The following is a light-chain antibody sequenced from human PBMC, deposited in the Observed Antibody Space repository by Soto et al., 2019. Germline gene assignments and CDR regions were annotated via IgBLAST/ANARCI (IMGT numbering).Light chain of an antibody. Sequence: QSVLPQPASVSGSPGQSITISCTGTSSDVGGYNYVSWYQQHPGKAPKLMIYEVSNRPSGVSNRFSGSKSGNTASLTISGLQAEDEADYYCSSYTSSSTSVFGTGTKLTVL. CDR2: EVS. CDR1: SSDVGGYNY. CDR3: SSYTSSSTSV. V-gene: IGLV2-14*01. J-gene: IGLJ1*01.